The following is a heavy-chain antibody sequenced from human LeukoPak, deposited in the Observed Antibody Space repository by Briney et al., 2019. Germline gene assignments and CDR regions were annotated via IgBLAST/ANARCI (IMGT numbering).Heavy chain of an antibody. V-gene: IGHV3-30*09. CDR2: ISFDGSNK. D-gene: IGHD6-19*01. Sequence: QPGGSLSLSCTVSGFNFKTYSMHWVRQVTGRGLEWVAVISFDGSNKYFADSVDGRFAISTDDSKSTMTLYLNSLRVDDTAMYYCVRGSYSSGWYWYFDYWGQGTLVTVSS. CDR1: GFNFKTYS. J-gene: IGHJ4*02. CDR3: VRGSYSSGWYWYFDY.